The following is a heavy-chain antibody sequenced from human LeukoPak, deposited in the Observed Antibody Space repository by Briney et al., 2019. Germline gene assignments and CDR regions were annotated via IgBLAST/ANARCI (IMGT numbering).Heavy chain of an antibody. J-gene: IGHJ4*02. Sequence: GESLKISCKGSGYSFTSYWIGWVRQMPGKGLEWMGIICPGDSDTRYSPSFQGQVTISADKSISTAYLQWSSLKASDTAMYYCAREEYSSSWHSTTFDYWGQGTLVTVSS. CDR2: ICPGDSDT. CDR1: GYSFTSYW. V-gene: IGHV5-51*01. D-gene: IGHD6-13*01. CDR3: AREEYSSSWHSTTFDY.